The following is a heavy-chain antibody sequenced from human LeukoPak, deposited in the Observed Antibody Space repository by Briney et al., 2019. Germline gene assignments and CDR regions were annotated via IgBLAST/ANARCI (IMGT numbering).Heavy chain of an antibody. Sequence: PSETLSLTCTVSGGSISSSSYYWGWIRQPPGKGLEWIGSIYHSGSTYYNPSLKSRVTISVDTSKNQFSLKLSSVTAADTAVYYCASSQRDGVLRFLEWLKTSRLPAFDYWGQGTLVTVSS. CDR1: GGSISSSSYY. D-gene: IGHD3-3*01. V-gene: IGHV4-39*07. J-gene: IGHJ4*02. CDR3: ASSQRDGVLRFLEWLKTSRLPAFDY. CDR2: IYHSGST.